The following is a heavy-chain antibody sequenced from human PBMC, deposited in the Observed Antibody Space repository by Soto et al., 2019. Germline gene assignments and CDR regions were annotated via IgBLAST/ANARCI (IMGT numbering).Heavy chain of an antibody. D-gene: IGHD6-13*01. CDR1: GGTFSSYA. J-gene: IGHJ5*02. CDR3: ARVRKQQLVLGWFDP. V-gene: IGHV1-69*13. Sequence: GASVKVSCKASGGTFSSYAISWVRQAPGQGLEWMGGIIPIFGTANYAQKFQGRVTITADESTSTAYMELSSLRSEDTAVYYCARVRKQQLVLGWFDPWGQGTLVTVSS. CDR2: IIPIFGTA.